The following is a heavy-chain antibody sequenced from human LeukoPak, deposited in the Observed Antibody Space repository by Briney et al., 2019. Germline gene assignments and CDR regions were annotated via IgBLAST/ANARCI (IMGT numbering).Heavy chain of an antibody. CDR3: ARYLAGSGWHFDY. CDR2: IKQDGSEK. J-gene: IGHJ4*02. V-gene: IGHV3-7*02. D-gene: IGHD6-19*01. CDR1: GFTFSKYW. Sequence: GGSLRLSCAASGFTFSKYWMNCVRQAPGKGLEWVANIKQDGSEKFYVDSVKGRFTISRDNAKNSLYLQMNSLRAEDTAVYYCARYLAGSGWHFDYWGQGTLVTVSS.